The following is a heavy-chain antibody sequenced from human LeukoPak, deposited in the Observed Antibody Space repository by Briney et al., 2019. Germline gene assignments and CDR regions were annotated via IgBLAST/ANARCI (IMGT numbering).Heavy chain of an antibody. D-gene: IGHD6-19*01. V-gene: IGHV1-2*02. Sequence: ASVKVSCKASGYTFTSYAMNWVRQAPGQGLEWMGWINPNSGGTNYAQKFQGRVTMTRDTSISTAYMELSRLRSDDTAVYYCARDRSGWWGGFDYWGQGTLVTVSS. CDR3: ARDRSGWWGGFDY. CDR1: GYTFTSYA. CDR2: INPNSGGT. J-gene: IGHJ4*02.